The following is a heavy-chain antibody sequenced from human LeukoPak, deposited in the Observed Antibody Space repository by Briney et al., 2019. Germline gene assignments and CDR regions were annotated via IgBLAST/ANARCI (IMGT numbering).Heavy chain of an antibody. CDR2: INPNSGGT. CDR1: GYTSIGYY. CDR3: ARDGSLRYFDWLDY. V-gene: IGHV1-2*02. D-gene: IGHD3-9*01. J-gene: IGHJ4*02. Sequence: VASVKVSCKASGYTSIGYYMHWVRQAPGQGLEWMGWINPNSGGTNYAQKFQGRVTMTRDTSISTAYMELSRLRSDDTAVYYCARDGSLRYFDWLDYWGQGTLVTVSS.